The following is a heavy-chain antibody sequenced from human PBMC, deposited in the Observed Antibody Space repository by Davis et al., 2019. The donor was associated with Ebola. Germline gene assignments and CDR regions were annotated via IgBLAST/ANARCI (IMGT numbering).Heavy chain of an antibody. D-gene: IGHD3-16*01. CDR3: TGRFGVDY. CDR1: GFTFDDYA. CDR2: ISWNSGSI. J-gene: IGHJ4*02. V-gene: IGHV3-9*01. Sequence: SLKISCAASGFTFDDYAMHWVRQAPGKGLEWVSGISWNSGSIGYADSVKGRFTISRDNAKNSLYLQMTSLRAEDTALYYCTGRFGVDYWGQGTLVTVSS.